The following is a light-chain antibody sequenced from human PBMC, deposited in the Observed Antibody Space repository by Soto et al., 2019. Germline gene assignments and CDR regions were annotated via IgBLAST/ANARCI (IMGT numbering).Light chain of an antibody. Sequence: DIQMTQSPSSLSASVGDRVTITCQASQDISNYLNWYQQKPGKAPKLLIYDASNLETGVPSRFSGSGSGTDSTFTISSLQPEDIATYYCQQYDNLPLIFAFGPGTKVDIK. CDR1: QDISNY. J-gene: IGKJ3*01. CDR3: QQYDNLPLIFA. V-gene: IGKV1-33*01. CDR2: DAS.